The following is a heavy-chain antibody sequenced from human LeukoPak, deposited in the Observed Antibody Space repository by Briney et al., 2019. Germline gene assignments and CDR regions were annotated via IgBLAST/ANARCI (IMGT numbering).Heavy chain of an antibody. CDR3: ARDRDPYCGGDCYSDAFDI. CDR2: VSYDGYNK. J-gene: IGHJ3*02. CDR1: GFTFSSYG. V-gene: IGHV3-33*05. D-gene: IGHD2-21*02. Sequence: GGSLRLSCAASGFTFSSYGMHWVRQAPGKGLEWVAVVSYDGYNKYYTDSVKGRFTISRDNSKNTLYLQMNSLRAEDTAVYYCARDRDPYCGGDCYSDAFDIWGQGTMVTVSS.